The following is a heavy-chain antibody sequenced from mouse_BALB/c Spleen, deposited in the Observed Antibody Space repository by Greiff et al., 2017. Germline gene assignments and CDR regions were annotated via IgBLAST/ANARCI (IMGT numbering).Heavy chain of an antibody. V-gene: IGHV3-8*02. CDR2: ISYSGST. CDR3: ARFVGYSYYFDY. CDR1: GDSITSGY. J-gene: IGHJ2*01. Sequence: EVKLQESGPSLVKPSQTLSLTCSVTGDSITSGYWNWIRKFPGNKLEYMGYISYSGSTYYNPSLKSRISITRDTSKNQYYLQLNSVTTEDTATYYCARFVGYSYYFDYWGQGTTLTVSS. D-gene: IGHD2-3*01.